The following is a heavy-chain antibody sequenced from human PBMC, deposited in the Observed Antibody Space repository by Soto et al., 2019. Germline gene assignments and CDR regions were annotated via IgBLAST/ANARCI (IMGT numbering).Heavy chain of an antibody. CDR2: ISGDGSSS. Sequence: GGSLRLSCGASGFTLSAYCVHWGRQVPGKGRVWVSRISGDGSSSSYADSVEGRFTISRDNAKNTLYLPMDSLRTVDTAVYYCVRGPPFDYWGPGTLVTVSS. J-gene: IGHJ4*02. CDR1: GFTLSAYC. CDR3: VRGPPFDY. V-gene: IGHV3-74*01.